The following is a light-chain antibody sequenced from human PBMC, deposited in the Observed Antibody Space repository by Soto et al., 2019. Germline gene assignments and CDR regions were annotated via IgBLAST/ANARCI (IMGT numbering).Light chain of an antibody. J-gene: IGKJ4*01. Sequence: EIVMTQSPATLSVSPGERATLSCRASQSVSSNLAWYQQKPGQAPRLLIYGASTRATGIPARFSGSGSGTEFTLTISSLQSEDFAVDYCQQYNNWPPLTFGGRTKVEIK. CDR1: QSVSSN. CDR2: GAS. CDR3: QQYNNWPPLT. V-gene: IGKV3-15*01.